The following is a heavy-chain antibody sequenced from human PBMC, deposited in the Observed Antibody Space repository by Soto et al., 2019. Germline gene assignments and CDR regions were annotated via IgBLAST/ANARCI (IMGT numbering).Heavy chain of an antibody. D-gene: IGHD6-13*01. CDR2: ISSSSSTI. J-gene: IGHJ4*02. CDR1: GVTFSSYS. V-gene: IGHV3-48*01. CDR3: ARDGAAAPFDY. Sequence: GGSLRLSCAASGVTFSSYSMNWVRQAPGKGLEWVSYISSSSSTIYYADSVKGRFTISRDNAKNSLYLQMNSLRAEDTAVYYCARDGAAAPFDYWGQGTLVPVSS.